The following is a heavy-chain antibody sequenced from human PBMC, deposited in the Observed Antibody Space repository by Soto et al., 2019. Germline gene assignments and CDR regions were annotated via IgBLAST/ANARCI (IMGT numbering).Heavy chain of an antibody. CDR3: ARGFTGYSSSWYRLFYYYGMDV. CDR1: GGSFSGYY. V-gene: IGHV4-34*01. J-gene: IGHJ6*02. CDR2: INHSGST. D-gene: IGHD6-13*01. Sequence: PSETLSLTCAVYGGSFSGYYWSWIRQPPGKGLEWIGEINHSGSTNYNPSLKSRVTISVDTSKNQFSLKLSSVTAADTAVYYCARGFTGYSSSWYRLFYYYGMDVSGQGTTVTVS.